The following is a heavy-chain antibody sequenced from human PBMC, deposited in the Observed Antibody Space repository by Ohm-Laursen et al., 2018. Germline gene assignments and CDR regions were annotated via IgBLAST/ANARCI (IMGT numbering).Heavy chain of an antibody. CDR3: ARGLVVNSGYDWGWDY. Sequence: SETLSLTCAVSGGSISGHYWTWIRQPAGKGLDWIGRIYSRGNTDYNPSLKRGVTISLDTSKNQFSLKLNSVTAADTAVYYCARGLVVNSGYDWGWDYWGQGALVTVSS. D-gene: IGHD5-12*01. CDR2: IYSRGNT. J-gene: IGHJ4*02. V-gene: IGHV4-4*07. CDR1: GGSISGHY.